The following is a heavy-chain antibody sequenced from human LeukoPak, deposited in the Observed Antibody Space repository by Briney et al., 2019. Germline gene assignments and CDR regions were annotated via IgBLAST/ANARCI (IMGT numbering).Heavy chain of an antibody. J-gene: IGHJ4*02. CDR3: ARASYYYDSSGYYFDY. D-gene: IGHD3-22*01. CDR1: GGTFSSYA. V-gene: IGHV1-69*13. Sequence: SVKVSCKSSGGTFSSYAISWVRQAPGQGLEWMGGIIPIFGTANYAQKFQGRVTITADESTSTAYMELSSLRSEDTAVYYCARASYYYDSSGYYFDYWGQGTLVTVSS. CDR2: IIPIFGTA.